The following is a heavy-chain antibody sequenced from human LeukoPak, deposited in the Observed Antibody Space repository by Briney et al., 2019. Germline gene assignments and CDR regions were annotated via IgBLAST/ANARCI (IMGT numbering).Heavy chain of an antibody. Sequence: GGSLRLSCAASGFTFSSYAMSWVRQAPGKGLEWVSAISGSTGSTYYADSVKDRFTISRDNSKSTLYLQMNSLRAEDTAVYYCAKDDHGGSGWRDYFDYWGRGTLVTVSS. CDR1: GFTFSSYA. CDR2: ISGSTGST. CDR3: AKDDHGGSGWRDYFDY. V-gene: IGHV3-23*01. D-gene: IGHD6-19*01. J-gene: IGHJ4*02.